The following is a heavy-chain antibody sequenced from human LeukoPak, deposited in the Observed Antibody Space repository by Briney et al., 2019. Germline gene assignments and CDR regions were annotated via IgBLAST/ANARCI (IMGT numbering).Heavy chain of an antibody. CDR2: INPNSGGT. V-gene: IGHV1-2*02. CDR3: ATVEWSRSQGPPSGSRLNSGGYNCYFMDV. Sequence: GASVKVSCKASGYTFTGYYMHWVRQAPGQGLERMGWINPNSGGTNYAQKFQGRVTMTRDTSISTAYMELTSLNSDDTAVYYCATVEWSRSQGPPSGSRLNSGGYNCYFMDVWGKGTAVSVSS. J-gene: IGHJ6*03. D-gene: IGHD1-20*01. CDR1: GYTFTGYY.